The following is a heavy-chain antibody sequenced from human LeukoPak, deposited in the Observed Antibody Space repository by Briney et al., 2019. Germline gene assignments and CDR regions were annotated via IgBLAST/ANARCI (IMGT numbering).Heavy chain of an antibody. CDR2: IYYSGST. CDR3: ARDRGWSPPDY. CDR1: GDSISSSSSY. D-gene: IGHD6-19*01. Sequence: SETLSLTCTVSGDSISSSSSYWGWIRQPPGEGLEWIGSIYYSGSTYYNTSLKSRVTISVDTSKNEFSLRLNSVTAADTAVYYXARDRGWSPPDYWGQGTLVTVSS. J-gene: IGHJ4*02. V-gene: IGHV4-39*07.